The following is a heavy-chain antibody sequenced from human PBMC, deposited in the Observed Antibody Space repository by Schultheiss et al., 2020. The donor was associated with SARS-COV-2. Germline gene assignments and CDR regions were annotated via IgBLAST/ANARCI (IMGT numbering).Heavy chain of an antibody. CDR2: ISYSGST. D-gene: IGHD2-15*01. CDR3: AREPHCSAGSCYAYYYYYGMDV. Sequence: SETLSLSCAVSGGSFSGYYWSWIRQPPGKGLERIGYISYSGSTNCNPSLKSRVTISVDTSKNQYSLKLSSVTAADTAVYYCAREPHCSAGSCYAYYYYYGMDVWGQGTTVTVSS. V-gene: IGHV4-59*01. CDR1: GGSFSGYY. J-gene: IGHJ6*02.